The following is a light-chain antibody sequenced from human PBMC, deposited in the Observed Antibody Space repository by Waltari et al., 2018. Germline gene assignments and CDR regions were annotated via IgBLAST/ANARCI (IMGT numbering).Light chain of an antibody. CDR1: SSVVGDFTY. J-gene: IGLJ3*02. V-gene: IGLV2-14*03. Sequence: QSALTQPASVSGSPGQSITISCTATSSVVGDFTYVSWYQQHPGKAPKLIIYDVLHRPSWISNRFSGSKSGYTASLTISGLQAGDEAYYYCNSYTTTSTWVFGGGTKLTV. CDR3: NSYTTTSTWV. CDR2: DVL.